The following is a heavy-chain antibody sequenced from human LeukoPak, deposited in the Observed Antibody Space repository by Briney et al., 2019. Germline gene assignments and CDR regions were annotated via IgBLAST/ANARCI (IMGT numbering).Heavy chain of an antibody. J-gene: IGHJ5*02. CDR2: INPNSGGT. V-gene: IGHV1-2*02. Sequence: ASVKVSCKASGYTFTGYYMHWVRQAPGQRLEWMGWINPNSGGTNYAQKFQGRVTMTRDTSISTAYMELSRLRSDDTAVYYCARVTGTREWFDPWGQGTLVTVSS. CDR3: ARVTGTREWFDP. CDR1: GYTFTGYY. D-gene: IGHD1-20*01.